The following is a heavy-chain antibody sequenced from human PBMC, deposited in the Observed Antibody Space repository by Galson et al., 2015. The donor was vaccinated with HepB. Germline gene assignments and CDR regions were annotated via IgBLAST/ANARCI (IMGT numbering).Heavy chain of an antibody. V-gene: IGHV3-30-3*01. D-gene: IGHD2-2*02. Sequence: SLRLSCAASGFTFSSYAMHWVRQAPGKGLEWVAVISYDGSNKYYADSVKGRFTISRDNSKNTLYLQMNSLRAEDTAVYYCASNRYCSSTSCYTLDYWGQGTLVTVSS. CDR1: GFTFSSYA. CDR3: ASNRYCSSTSCYTLDY. J-gene: IGHJ4*02. CDR2: ISYDGSNK.